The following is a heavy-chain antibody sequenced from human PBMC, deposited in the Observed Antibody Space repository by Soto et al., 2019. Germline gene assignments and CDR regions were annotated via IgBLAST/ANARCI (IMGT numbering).Heavy chain of an antibody. CDR1: GFTFNTAW. Sequence: EVQLVESGGDLVKPGGSLRLSCAASGFTFNTAWMSWVRQAPGKGLEWVGRIKNKGDGGAIDYVAPVKGRFTISRDDSKNTLYLEMNNLKAEETAVYYWTTVIVGGGYWGQGTRVTVSS. J-gene: IGHJ4*02. D-gene: IGHD2-15*01. V-gene: IGHV3-15*01. CDR2: IKNKGDGGAI. CDR3: TTVIVGGGY.